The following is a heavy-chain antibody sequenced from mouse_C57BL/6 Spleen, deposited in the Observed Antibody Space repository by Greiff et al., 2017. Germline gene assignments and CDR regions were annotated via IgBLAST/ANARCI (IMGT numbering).Heavy chain of an antibody. V-gene: IGHV5-17*01. CDR2: ISSGSSTI. Sequence: EVMLVESGGGLVKPGGSLKLSCAASGFTFSDYGMHWARQAPEKGLEWVAYISSGSSTIYYADTVKGRFTISRDNAKNTLFLQMTSLRSEDTAMYYCARQEPAWFAYWGQGTLVTVSA. J-gene: IGHJ3*01. CDR1: GFTFSDYG. CDR3: ARQEPAWFAY.